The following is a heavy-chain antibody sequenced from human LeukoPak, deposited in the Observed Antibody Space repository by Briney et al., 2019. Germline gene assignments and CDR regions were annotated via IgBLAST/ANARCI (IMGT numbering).Heavy chain of an antibody. D-gene: IGHD6-6*01. J-gene: IGHJ4*02. V-gene: IGHV3-20*04. CDR2: LNYNGAIT. CDR3: ARDRLGRSFSVAHFDL. CDR1: GFTFVYYR. Sequence: TGGPLTLSCATSGFTFVYYRLSWLRPAPGQGREWLFTLNYNGAITDHADHEKVRFTISRDNGKNSLYLRMDSVRVEDTALYYCARDRLGRSFSVAHFDLWGQGTLVTVSS.